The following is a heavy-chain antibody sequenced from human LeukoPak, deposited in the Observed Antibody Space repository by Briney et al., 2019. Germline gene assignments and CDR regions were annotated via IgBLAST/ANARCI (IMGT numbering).Heavy chain of an antibody. CDR3: ARDGLPFDY. Sequence: GGSLRLSCAASGFKFSSYWMSWVRQAPGKGLEWVANIKEDGSEKYYVDSVKGRFTISRDNAKNSLYLQMNSLRVDDTAVYYCARDGLPFDYWGQGTLVTVSS. J-gene: IGHJ4*02. V-gene: IGHV3-7*05. CDR2: IKEDGSEK. CDR1: GFKFSSYW.